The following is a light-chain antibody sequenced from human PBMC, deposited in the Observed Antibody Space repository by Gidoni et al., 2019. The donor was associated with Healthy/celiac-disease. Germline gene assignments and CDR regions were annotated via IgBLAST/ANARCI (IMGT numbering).Light chain of an antibody. CDR1: QSVNSN. CDR3: QQYNNWPPLT. Sequence: ELVMTQSPATLSVSPGERATLSCRASQSVNSNLAWYQQKPGQAPRLLIYGASTRATGIPARCSGSGSGTEFTLTISSLQSEDFAVYYCQQYNNWPPLTFGGGTKVEIK. J-gene: IGKJ4*01. CDR2: GAS. V-gene: IGKV3-15*01.